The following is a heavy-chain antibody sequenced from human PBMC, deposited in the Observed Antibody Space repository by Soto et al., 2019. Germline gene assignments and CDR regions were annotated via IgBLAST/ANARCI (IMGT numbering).Heavy chain of an antibody. CDR2: IYHSGST. CDR1: GGSISSGGYS. CDR3: ARAGGLGAVAADY. V-gene: IGHV4-30-2*01. Sequence: QLQLQESGSGLVKPSQTLSLTCAVPGGSISSGGYSWSWIRQPPGKGLEWIGYIYHSGSTYYNPSLKSRVTISVDRSKNQFSLKLSSVTAADTAVYYCARAGGLGAVAADYWGQGTLVTVSS. J-gene: IGHJ4*02. D-gene: IGHD6-19*01.